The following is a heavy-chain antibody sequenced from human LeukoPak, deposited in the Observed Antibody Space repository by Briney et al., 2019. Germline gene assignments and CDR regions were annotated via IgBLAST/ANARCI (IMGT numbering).Heavy chain of an antibody. Sequence: SVKVSCKASGGSFSRYGFSWVRQAPGQGLECMGWIIPLFGTTKSAQKFQGRVRMTTDEFTSTAYMELSSLRSDDTAVYYCARTVWELLGTYYYYYGMDVWGQGTTVTVSS. J-gene: IGHJ6*02. V-gene: IGHV1-69*05. CDR2: IIPLFGTT. D-gene: IGHD1-26*01. CDR3: ARTVWELLGTYYYYYGMDV. CDR1: GGSFSRYG.